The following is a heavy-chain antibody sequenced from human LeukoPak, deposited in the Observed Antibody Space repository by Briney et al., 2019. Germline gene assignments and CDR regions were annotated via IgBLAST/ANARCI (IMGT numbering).Heavy chain of an antibody. D-gene: IGHD6-6*01. V-gene: IGHV4-61*09. CDR2: IYSSGST. CDR3: ARDVGSSGWFDP. Sequence: SETLSLTCTVAGGSISSGSYYWSWIRQPAGKGLGWIGHIYSSGSTNYNPSLKSRVTISVDTSKNQFSLKLSSVTAADTAVYYCARDVGSSGWFDPWGQGTLVTVSS. J-gene: IGHJ5*02. CDR1: GGSISSGSYY.